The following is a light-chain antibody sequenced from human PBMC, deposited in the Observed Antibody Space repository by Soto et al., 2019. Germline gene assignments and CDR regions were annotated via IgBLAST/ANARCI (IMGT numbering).Light chain of an antibody. CDR2: GAS. J-gene: IGKJ4*01. CDR1: QSVTSSY. Sequence: EIVLTQSPGTLSLSPGERATLSCRASQSVTSSYLAWYQQKPGQAPRLLIYGASSRATGIPDRFSGSGSGTDSTLTISRLEPEDFAVYYCQQYGSSPLTFGGGTTVETK. V-gene: IGKV3-20*01. CDR3: QQYGSSPLT.